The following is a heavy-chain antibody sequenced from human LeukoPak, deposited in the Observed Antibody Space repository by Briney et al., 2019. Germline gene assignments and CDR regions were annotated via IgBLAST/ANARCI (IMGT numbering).Heavy chain of an antibody. V-gene: IGHV4-59*01. CDR2: IYYSGST. CDR3: ARYYCSGGICYHFDY. J-gene: IGHJ4*02. D-gene: IGHD2-15*01. CDR1: GDSISSYY. Sequence: SETLSLTCIVSGDSISSYYWNWIRQPPGKGLEWIGYIYYSGSTNYNPSLKSRVTISVDTSKNQFSLKLSSVTAADTAVYYCARYYCSGGICYHFDYWGQGTLVTVSS.